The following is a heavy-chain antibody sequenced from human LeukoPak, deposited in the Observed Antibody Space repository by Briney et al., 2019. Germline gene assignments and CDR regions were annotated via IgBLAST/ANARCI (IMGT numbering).Heavy chain of an antibody. CDR2: ISSNGGST. CDR3: ARGHDYGDYELDP. J-gene: IGHJ5*02. D-gene: IGHD4-17*01. CDR1: GFTFSSYA. Sequence: GGSLRLSCAASGFTFSSYAMPWVRQAPGKGLEYVSAISSNGGSTYYANSVKGRFTISRDNSKNTLYLQMGSLRAEDMAVYYCARGHDYGDYELDPWGQGTLVTVSS. V-gene: IGHV3-64*01.